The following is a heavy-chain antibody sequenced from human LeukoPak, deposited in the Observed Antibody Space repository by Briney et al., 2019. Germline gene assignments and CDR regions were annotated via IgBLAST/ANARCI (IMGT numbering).Heavy chain of an antibody. CDR2: INPNSGAT. V-gene: IGHV1-2*02. D-gene: IGHD2-8*01. CDR1: GGTFSSYA. CDR3: ARDGVSTTPDFDY. Sequence: GASVKVSCKASGGTFSSYAISWVRQAPGQGLECMGWINPNSGATGYAQNFQGRVTMTRDTSVSTAYMELSRLRSDDTAVYYCARDGVSTTPDFDYWGQGTLVTVSS. J-gene: IGHJ4*02.